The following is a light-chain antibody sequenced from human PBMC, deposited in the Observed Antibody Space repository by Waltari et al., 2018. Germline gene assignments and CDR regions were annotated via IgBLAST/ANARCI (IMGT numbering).Light chain of an antibody. CDR1: TSNIGSSV. Sequence: QSVLTQPPSASGTPGQRVTISCSGSTSNIGSSVVNWYQQLPGTAPKLLIYNNKQRPSGVPHRFSGSKSGTSASLAISGLQSEDEADYYCASWDDSLSVVVFGGGTKLTVL. J-gene: IGLJ2*01. CDR3: ASWDDSLSVVV. CDR2: NNK. V-gene: IGLV1-44*01.